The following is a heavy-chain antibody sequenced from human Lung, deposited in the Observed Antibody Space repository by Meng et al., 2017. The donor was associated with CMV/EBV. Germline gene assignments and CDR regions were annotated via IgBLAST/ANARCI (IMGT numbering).Heavy chain of an antibody. CDR2: IHYGTNDK. Sequence: GGSXRLXCAASGFSFSSYGMHWVRQAPGKGLEWVAFIHYGTNDKYYADSVKGRFTISRDNSKNTLYLQMYSLRAEDTAVYYCAKLESPIVYEKIFDIWGQGTXVTVSS. D-gene: IGHD2/OR15-2a*01. CDR1: GFSFSSYG. V-gene: IGHV3-30*02. CDR3: AKLESPIVYEKIFDI. J-gene: IGHJ3*02.